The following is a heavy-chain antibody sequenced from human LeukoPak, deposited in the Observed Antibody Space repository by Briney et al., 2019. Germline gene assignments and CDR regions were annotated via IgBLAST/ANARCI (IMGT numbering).Heavy chain of an antibody. J-gene: IGHJ6*04. CDR3: VRDFSWALDV. V-gene: IGHV3-30*02. Sequence: GGSLRLSCAASGFTFSSYGMHWVRQAPGKGLEWMAYIRHHGSDEYYGDSVKGRFTISRDNSKNTVYVQMNSLRAEDTAVYYCVRDFSWALDVWGKGTTVTVSS. CDR2: IRHHGSDE. CDR1: GFTFSSYG. D-gene: IGHD1-26*01.